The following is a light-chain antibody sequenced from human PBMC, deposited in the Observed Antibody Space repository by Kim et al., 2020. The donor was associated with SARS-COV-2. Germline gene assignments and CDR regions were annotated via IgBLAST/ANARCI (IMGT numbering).Light chain of an antibody. CDR2: AAS. J-gene: IGKJ4*01. CDR3: QQSYSFPLT. V-gene: IGKV1-39*01. Sequence: FASVRDKLTVDCRESQSVSTYVNLYRQKPGKAPELLNYAASNQQRGVPSRFTGSGSGTDFTLTVSSLQPADCATYDCQQSYSFPLTFGRGTKLEI. CDR1: QSVSTY.